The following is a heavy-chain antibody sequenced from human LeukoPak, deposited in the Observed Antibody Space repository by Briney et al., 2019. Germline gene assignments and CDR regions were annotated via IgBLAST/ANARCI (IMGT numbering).Heavy chain of an antibody. D-gene: IGHD3-22*01. Sequence: ASVKVSCKASGYTFTSYGISWVRQAPGQGLAWMGWISAYNGNTNYAQKLQGRVTMTTDTPTSTAYMELRSLRSDDTAVYYCARDLALEINYYDSSGYYPLDYWGQGTLVTVSS. CDR1: GYTFTSYG. V-gene: IGHV1-18*01. J-gene: IGHJ4*02. CDR3: ARDLALEINYYDSSGYYPLDY. CDR2: ISAYNGNT.